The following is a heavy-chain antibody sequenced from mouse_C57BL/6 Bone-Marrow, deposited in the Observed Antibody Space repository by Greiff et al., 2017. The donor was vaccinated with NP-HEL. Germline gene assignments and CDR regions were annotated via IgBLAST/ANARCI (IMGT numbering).Heavy chain of an antibody. D-gene: IGHD1-1*01. CDR2: INPNNGGT. Sequence: VQLQQSGPELVKPGASVKMSCKASGYTFTDYNMHWVKQSHGKSLEWIGYINPNNGGTSYNQKFKGKATLTVNKSSSTAYMELRSLTSEDSAVYYCTSHYYGSSPYAMDYWGQGTSVTVSS. J-gene: IGHJ4*01. CDR3: TSHYYGSSPYAMDY. CDR1: GYTFTDYN. V-gene: IGHV1-22*01.